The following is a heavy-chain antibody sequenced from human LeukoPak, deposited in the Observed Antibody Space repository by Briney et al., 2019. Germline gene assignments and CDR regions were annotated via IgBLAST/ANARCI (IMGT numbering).Heavy chain of an antibody. CDR1: GYTFTGYY. Sequence: ASVKVSCASSGYTFTGYYMHWVRQAPGHGLEGMGWINPNSSGTDYAQKFQGRVTMTRGTSISTAYMELRRLRSDDTAVYYCARGNDYGDHGRDGFDIWGQGTLVTVSS. D-gene: IGHD4-17*01. CDR3: ARGNDYGDHGRDGFDI. V-gene: IGHV1-2*02. J-gene: IGHJ3*02. CDR2: INPNSSGT.